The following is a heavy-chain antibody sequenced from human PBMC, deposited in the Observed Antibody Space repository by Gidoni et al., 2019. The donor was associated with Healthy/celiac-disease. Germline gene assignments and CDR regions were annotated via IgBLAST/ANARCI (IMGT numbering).Heavy chain of an antibody. CDR2: INPNSGGT. CDR1: GYNLTGYY. Sequence: QVQLVQSGAEVKKPGASVKVSCKASGYNLTGYYMHWVRQAPGQGLEWMGWINPNSGGTNYAQKFQGRVTMTRDTSISTAYMELSRLRSDDTAVYYCASSGLYSSGWYPVVYWGQGTLVTVSS. J-gene: IGHJ4*02. D-gene: IGHD6-19*01. V-gene: IGHV1-2*02. CDR3: ASSGLYSSGWYPVVY.